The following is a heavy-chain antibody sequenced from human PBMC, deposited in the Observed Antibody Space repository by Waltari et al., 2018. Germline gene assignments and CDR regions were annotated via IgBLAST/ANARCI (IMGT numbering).Heavy chain of an antibody. CDR1: GGSFSGYY. J-gene: IGHJ4*02. CDR3: AREAWIYYYFDY. Sequence: QVQLQQWGAGLLKPSETLSLTCAVYGGSFSGYYWSWIRQPPGKGLEWIGEINHSGSTNYNPSLKSRVTISVDTSKNQFSLKLSSVTAADTAVYYCAREAWIYYYFDYWGQGTLVTVSS. V-gene: IGHV4-34*01. D-gene: IGHD5-12*01. CDR2: INHSGST.